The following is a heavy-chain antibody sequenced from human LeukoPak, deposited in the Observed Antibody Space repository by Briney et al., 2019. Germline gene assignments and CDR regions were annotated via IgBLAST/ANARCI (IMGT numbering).Heavy chain of an antibody. V-gene: IGHV4-39*07. CDR1: GGSISSSSYY. Sequence: SETLSLTCTVSGGSISSSSYYWGWIRQPPGKGLEWIGSIYYSGSTYYNPSLKSRVTISVDTSKNQFSLKLSSVTAADTAVYYCARGRRVALDCWGQGTLVTVSS. CDR3: ARGRRVALDC. CDR2: IYYSGST. J-gene: IGHJ4*02. D-gene: IGHD5-12*01.